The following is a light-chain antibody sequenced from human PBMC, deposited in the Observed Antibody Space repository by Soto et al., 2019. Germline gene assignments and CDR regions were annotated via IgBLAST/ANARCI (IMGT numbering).Light chain of an antibody. Sequence: QSVLTQPPSASGTPGQRVTISCSGSRSNIGNNAVTWYQQFPGTAPKLLIYNNNQRPSGVPDRFSGSKSGTSASLAISGLQSEDEADYYCATWDESLKARGVFGGGTKLNVL. CDR2: NNN. J-gene: IGLJ3*02. V-gene: IGLV1-44*01. CDR1: RSNIGNNA. CDR3: ATWDESLKARGV.